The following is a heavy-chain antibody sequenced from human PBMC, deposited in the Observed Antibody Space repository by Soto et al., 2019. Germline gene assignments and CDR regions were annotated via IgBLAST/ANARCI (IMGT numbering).Heavy chain of an antibody. V-gene: IGHV3-30-3*01. J-gene: IGHJ6*02. Sequence: QVQLVESGGGVVQPGRSLRLSCAASGFTFSGYALHWVRQAPGKGLEWVAVISGDGSNQYYADSVKGRFTISRDNSKNTLYLQMNSLRAEDTAVYYCARGHRYGMDVWGQGTTVTVSS. CDR2: ISGDGSNQ. CDR1: GFTFSGYA. CDR3: ARGHRYGMDV.